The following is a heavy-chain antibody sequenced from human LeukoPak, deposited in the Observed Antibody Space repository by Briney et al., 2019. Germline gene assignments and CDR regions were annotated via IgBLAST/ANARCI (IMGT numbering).Heavy chain of an antibody. D-gene: IGHD5-18*01. Sequence: PGGSLRLSCAVSGFTFSTCGMHWVRQAPGRGLEWVAFTRYDGSNKDYADSVQGRFTISRDNSKNTLYLQMNSLRAEDTAVYYCAKTFIHLWSAPDYWGQGTLVTVSS. CDR1: GFTFSTCG. V-gene: IGHV3-30*02. CDR2: TRYDGSNK. J-gene: IGHJ4*02. CDR3: AKTFIHLWSAPDY.